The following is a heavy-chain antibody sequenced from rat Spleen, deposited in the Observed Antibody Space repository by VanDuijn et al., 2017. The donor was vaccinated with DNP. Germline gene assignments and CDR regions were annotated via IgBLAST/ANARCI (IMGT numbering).Heavy chain of an antibody. J-gene: IGHJ2*01. CDR3: ARWDGYNSGFDY. V-gene: IGHV3-3*01. CDR1: GYSITSSYR. D-gene: IGHD1-9*01. Sequence: EVQLQESGPGLVKPSQSLSLTCSVTGYSITSSYRWNWIRKFPGNKLEWMGYINSAGSTNYNPSLKSRISITRDTSKNQFFLQLNSVTTEDTATYYCARWDGYNSGFDYWGQGVMVTVSS. CDR2: INSAGST.